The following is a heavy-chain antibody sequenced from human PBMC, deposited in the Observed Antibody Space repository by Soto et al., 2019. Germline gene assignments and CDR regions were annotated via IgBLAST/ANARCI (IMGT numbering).Heavy chain of an antibody. J-gene: IGHJ6*02. Sequence: ASVKVSCKASGYTFTGYYMHWVRQAPGQGLEWMGWINPNSGGTNYAQKFQGRVTMTRDTSISTAYMELSRLRSDDTAVYYCARDLVTIFGVVITRGYYYYGMDVWGQGTTVTVS. CDR3: ARDLVTIFGVVITRGYYYYGMDV. D-gene: IGHD3-3*01. CDR2: INPNSGGT. V-gene: IGHV1-2*02. CDR1: GYTFTGYY.